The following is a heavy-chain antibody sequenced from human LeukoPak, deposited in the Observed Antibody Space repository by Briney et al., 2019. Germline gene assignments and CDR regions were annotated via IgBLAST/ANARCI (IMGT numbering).Heavy chain of an antibody. D-gene: IGHD3-10*01. V-gene: IGHV1-18*01. CDR3: ARDRGVIITPYNRFDP. J-gene: IGHJ5*02. CDR2: ISAYNGNT. CDR1: GCSVTSYG. Sequence: SVKVSCKASGCSVTSYGISWVPQAPGQGLEWMGWISAYNGNTNYAQKLQGRVTMTTDTSTSTAYMELRSLRSDDTAVYYCARDRGVIITPYNRFDPWGQGTLVTVSS.